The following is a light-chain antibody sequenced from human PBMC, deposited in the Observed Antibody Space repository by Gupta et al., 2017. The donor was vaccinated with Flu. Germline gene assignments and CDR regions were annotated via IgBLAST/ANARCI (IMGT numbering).Light chain of an antibody. V-gene: IGLV3-10*01. CDR3: YSTDRNGSLGV. J-gene: IGLJ2*01. CDR2: MDD. CDR1: GRRKKD. Sequence: GKTARVTCAGDGRRKKDVSWYRKKQDQAPVKVIVMDDKRPPGIPERFSGSKSGATATVTISRARAEDEGDDYCYSTDRNGSLGVFGGGTKLTVL.